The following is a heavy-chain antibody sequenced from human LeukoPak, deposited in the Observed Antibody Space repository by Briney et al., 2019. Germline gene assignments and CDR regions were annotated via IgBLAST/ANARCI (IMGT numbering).Heavy chain of an antibody. CDR2: ISHSGNT. CDR1: GGSLNGYY. J-gene: IGHJ4*02. D-gene: IGHD5-24*01. V-gene: IGHV4-34*01. Sequence: SETLSLTCIIYGGSLNGYYWSWIRQSPGKGLEWIAEISHSGNTNYNPSLKSRVTIAVDMSKNQFSLKLSSVTAADTAVYYCARESPKMATITFDYWGQGTLVTVSS. CDR3: ARESPKMATITFDY.